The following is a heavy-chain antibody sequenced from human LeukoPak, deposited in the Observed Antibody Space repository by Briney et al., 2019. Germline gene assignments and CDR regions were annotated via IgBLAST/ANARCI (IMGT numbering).Heavy chain of an antibody. V-gene: IGHV3-21*03. CDR1: GFTFSSYS. J-gene: IGHJ4*02. CDR3: ARVSSYGSTHPDY. Sequence: PGGSLRLSCAASGFTFSSYSRNWVRQAPGKGLEWISSISSSSIYIYYADSVKGRFTISRDNAKNSLYLQMNSLRAEDTAVYYCARVSSYGSTHPDYWGQGTLVTVSS. D-gene: IGHD5-18*01. CDR2: ISSSSIYI.